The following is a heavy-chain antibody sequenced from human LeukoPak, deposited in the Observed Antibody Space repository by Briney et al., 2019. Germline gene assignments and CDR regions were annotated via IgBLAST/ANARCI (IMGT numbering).Heavy chain of an antibody. CDR1: GYSISSGYY. J-gene: IGHJ4*02. D-gene: IGHD6-19*01. Sequence: SETLSLTCAVSGYSISSGYYWGWIRQPPGKGLEWIGSIYHSGSTYYNPPLKSRVTISVDTSKNQFSLKLSSVTAADTAVYYCARVVAVAGTPYFDYWGQGTLVTVSS. CDR2: IYHSGST. V-gene: IGHV4-38-2*01. CDR3: ARVVAVAGTPYFDY.